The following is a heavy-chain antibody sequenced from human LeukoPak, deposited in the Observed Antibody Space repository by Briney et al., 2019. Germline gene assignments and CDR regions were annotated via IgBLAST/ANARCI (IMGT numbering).Heavy chain of an antibody. CDR2: IIPGLGII. V-gene: IGHV1-69*02. CDR1: GGTFSNYT. Sequence: GASVKVSCKASGGTFSNYTITWVRQAPGQGLEWMGRIIPGLGIINYAQKFQGRVTVTADKSTSTAYMELRSLRADDTAVYYCARALSDTSGYELAYGGQGTLVTVSS. D-gene: IGHD3-22*01. J-gene: IGHJ4*02. CDR3: ARALSDTSGYELAY.